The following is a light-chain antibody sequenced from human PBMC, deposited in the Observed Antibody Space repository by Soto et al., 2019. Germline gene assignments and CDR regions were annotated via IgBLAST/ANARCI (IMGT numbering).Light chain of an antibody. CDR1: QSVSSN. V-gene: IGKV3-15*01. J-gene: IGKJ1*01. CDR2: GAP. Sequence: EIVMTQSPATLSVSPGERATLSCRASQSVSSNLAWYQQKPGQAPRLLIYGAPTRTTDIPARFSGSGSVTEDTLTTSSLQSEDCAVYYCQQYNNWPPCSFVQGTKVEIK. CDR3: QQYNNWPPCS.